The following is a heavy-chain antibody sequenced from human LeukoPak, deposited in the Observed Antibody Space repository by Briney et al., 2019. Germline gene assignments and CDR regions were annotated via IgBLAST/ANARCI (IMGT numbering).Heavy chain of an antibody. CDR3: ARHRDGSSATDY. J-gene: IGHJ4*02. V-gene: IGHV4-39*01. CDR2: INYSGSP. CDR1: GGSISSSRYY. D-gene: IGHD6-19*01. Sequence: PSETLSLTCTVSGGSISSSRYYWDWIRQPPGKGLEWIGNINYSGSPYYTPSLKSRVTISVDTSNNQFSLRLSSVTAADTAVYYCARHRDGSSATDYWGQGTLVTVSS.